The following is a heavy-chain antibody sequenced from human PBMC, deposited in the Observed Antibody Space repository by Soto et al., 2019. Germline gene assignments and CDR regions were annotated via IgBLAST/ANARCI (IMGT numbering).Heavy chain of an antibody. CDR3: ARQVLSEYYYYFIDV. Sequence: SETLSLTCTVSGGSISSSNYYWGWIRQPPGKGLEWIGSVFYSGPTYYNPSLKSRVVITRDTSANQFSLRLSSVTAADTAVYYCARQVLSEYYYYFIDVWGEGITVTVSS. V-gene: IGHV4-39*01. CDR2: VFYSGPT. J-gene: IGHJ6*03. D-gene: IGHD3-10*01. CDR1: GGSISSSNYY.